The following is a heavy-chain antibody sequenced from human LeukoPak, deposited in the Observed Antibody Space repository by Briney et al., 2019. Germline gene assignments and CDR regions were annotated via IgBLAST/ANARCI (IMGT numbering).Heavy chain of an antibody. V-gene: IGHV1-69*13. J-gene: IGHJ4*02. CDR2: IIPIFGSA. CDR3: AKTQSYSYAYDF. CDR1: GGTFESYA. Sequence: ASVKVSCTASGGTFESYAISWVRQAPGQGLEWMGGIIPIFGSANYAQNFQGRVTITADESTSTAYMELSSLRSEDTAVYYCAKTQSYSYAYDFWGQGTLVTVSS. D-gene: IGHD5-18*01.